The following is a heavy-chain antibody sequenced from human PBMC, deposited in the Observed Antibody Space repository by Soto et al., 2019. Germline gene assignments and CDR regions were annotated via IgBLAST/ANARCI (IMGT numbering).Heavy chain of an antibody. V-gene: IGHV3-23*01. CDR2: ISASGGSA. J-gene: IGHJ4*02. CDR1: GFTFSSYA. D-gene: IGHD2-15*01. CDR3: AKDLGRVVVAATTFDY. Sequence: EVQLLESGGGLVQPGGSLRLSCAASGFTFSSYAMSWVRQAPGKGLEWVPAISASGGSAYYADSVKGRFTISRDNSKNTLYLQMNSLRAEDTAVYYCAKDLGRVVVAATTFDYWGQGTLVTVSS.